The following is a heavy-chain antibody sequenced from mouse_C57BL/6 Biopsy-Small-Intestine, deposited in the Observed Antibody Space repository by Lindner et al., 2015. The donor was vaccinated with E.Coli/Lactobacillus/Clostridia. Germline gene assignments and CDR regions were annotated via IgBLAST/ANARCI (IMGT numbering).Heavy chain of an antibody. CDR1: GYTFTGYW. Sequence: LQESGASVKLSCKASGYTFTGYWIEWVKQRPGHGLEWIGEILPGNGNTVYNEKFKGKATFTADTSSNTAYMQLSSLTTEDSAIYYCARWGDYWGQGTTLTVSS. J-gene: IGHJ2*01. CDR2: ILPGNGNT. V-gene: IGHV1-9*01. CDR3: ARWGDY.